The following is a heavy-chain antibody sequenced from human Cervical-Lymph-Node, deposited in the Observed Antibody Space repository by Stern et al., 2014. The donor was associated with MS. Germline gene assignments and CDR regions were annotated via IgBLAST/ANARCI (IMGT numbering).Heavy chain of an antibody. Sequence: QVQLQESGPGLVRPSQTLSLTCAVSGDSISSGGFYWSWIRQHPGKGLEWIGYIFHTGTTYYNPSLKSRVTMSADTSKNQFSLNLTSVTAADTAVYYCARDGVVGGYCSGGSCYWRGYFDLWGRGTLVTVSS. CDR3: ARDGVVGGYCSGGSCYWRGYFDL. D-gene: IGHD2-15*01. CDR1: GDSISSGGFY. J-gene: IGHJ2*01. CDR2: IFHTGTT. V-gene: IGHV4-31*11.